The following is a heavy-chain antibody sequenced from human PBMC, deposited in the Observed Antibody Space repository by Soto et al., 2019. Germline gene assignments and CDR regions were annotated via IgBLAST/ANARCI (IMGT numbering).Heavy chain of an antibody. CDR2: ISSSSSTR. CDR3: ARGVWGYGDRACGY. CDR1: GFTFSDYS. D-gene: IGHD4-17*01. J-gene: IGHJ4*02. Sequence: EVQLVESGGGLVQPGGSLRLSCAASGFTFSDYSMNWVRQAPGKGLEWVSYISSSSSTRYYADSVKGRFTISRDNAKNSLYLQMNSLRDEDTAVYYCARGVWGYGDRACGYWGQGTLVTVSS. V-gene: IGHV3-48*02.